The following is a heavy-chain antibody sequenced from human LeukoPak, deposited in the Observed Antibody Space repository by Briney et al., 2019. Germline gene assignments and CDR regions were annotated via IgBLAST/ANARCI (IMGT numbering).Heavy chain of an antibody. J-gene: IGHJ6*03. V-gene: IGHV1-18*01. CDR3: ARSPIVVVTAILGGAYYYYYMDV. CDR2: ISAYNGNT. Sequence: ASVKVSCKASGYTFTSYDINWVRQATGQGLEWMGWISAYNGNTNYAQKLQGRVTMTTDTSTSTAYMELRSLRSDDTAVYYCARSPIVVVTAILGGAYYYYYMDVWGKGTTVTISS. CDR1: GYTFTSYD. D-gene: IGHD2-21*02.